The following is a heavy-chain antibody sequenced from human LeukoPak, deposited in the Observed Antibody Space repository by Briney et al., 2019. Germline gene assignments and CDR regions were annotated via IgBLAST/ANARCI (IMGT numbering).Heavy chain of an antibody. D-gene: IGHD1-1*01. CDR3: ASTSGTTSQPFDY. CDR2: IYSSGST. V-gene: IGHV4-4*09. Sequence: KPSETLSLTCTVSGGSISSYYWNWIRQPPGKGLEWIGYIYSSGSTNYNPSLKGRVTISLDTSKNQFSLKLSSVTAADTAVYYCASTSGTTSQPFDYWGQGTLVTVSS. CDR1: GGSISSYY. J-gene: IGHJ4*02.